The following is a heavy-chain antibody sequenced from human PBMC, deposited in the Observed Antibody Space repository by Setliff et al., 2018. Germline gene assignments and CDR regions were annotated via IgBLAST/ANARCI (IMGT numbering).Heavy chain of an antibody. CDR1: RYTFNSYA. D-gene: IGHD3-22*01. CDR2: INTNTGKP. V-gene: IGHV7-4-1*02. CDR3: ARDTGVRGHAISGYYSESFAY. Sequence: ASVKVSCKASRYTFNSYAMNWVRQAPGQGLEWMGWINTNTGKPTYAQAFTGRIVFSLDTSVSTAYLQISSLKADDTAVYYCARDTGVRGHAISGYYSESFAYWGQGTPVTVSS. J-gene: IGHJ4*02.